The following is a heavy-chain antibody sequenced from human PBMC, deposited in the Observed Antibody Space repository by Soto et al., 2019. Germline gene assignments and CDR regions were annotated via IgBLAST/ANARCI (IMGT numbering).Heavy chain of an antibody. J-gene: IGHJ6*02. V-gene: IGHV3-74*01. D-gene: IGHD4-4*01. CDR3: ARVGRDYSNYYYYGMDV. CDR1: GFTFSSYW. Sequence: EVQLVESGGGLVQPGGSLRLSCAASGFTFSSYWMHWVRQAPGKGLVWVSRINSDGSSTSYADSVKGRFTISRDNAKNTLDLQMNSLRAEDTAVYYCARVGRDYSNYYYYGMDVWGQGTTVTVSS. CDR2: INSDGSST.